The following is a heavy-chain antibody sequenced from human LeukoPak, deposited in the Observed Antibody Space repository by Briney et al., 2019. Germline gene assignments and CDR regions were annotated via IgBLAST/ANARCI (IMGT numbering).Heavy chain of an antibody. V-gene: IGHV3-23*01. CDR2: ISGSGGST. J-gene: IGHJ4*02. D-gene: IGHD2-15*01. Sequence: GGSLRLSCAASGFTVSSNYMSWVRQAPGKGLEWVSAISGSGGSTYYADSVKGRFTISRDSSKNTLFLQMNRLRPEDAAVYYCAKAPVTTCRGAFCYPFDYWGLGTLVTVSS. CDR3: AKAPVTTCRGAFCYPFDY. CDR1: GFTVSSNY.